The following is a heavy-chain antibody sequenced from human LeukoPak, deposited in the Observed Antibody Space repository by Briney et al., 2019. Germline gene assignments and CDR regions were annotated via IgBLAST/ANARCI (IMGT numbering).Heavy chain of an antibody. D-gene: IGHD2-15*01. Sequence: PGRSLRLSCAASGLTFSSYSMNWVRQAPGKGLEWVSSISSSSSYIYYADSVKGRFTISRDNAKNSLYLQMNSLRAEDTAVYYCAREPHYCSGGSCYSGGRDYWGQGTLVTVSS. CDR1: GLTFSSYS. J-gene: IGHJ4*02. V-gene: IGHV3-21*01. CDR2: ISSSSSYI. CDR3: AREPHYCSGGSCYSGGRDY.